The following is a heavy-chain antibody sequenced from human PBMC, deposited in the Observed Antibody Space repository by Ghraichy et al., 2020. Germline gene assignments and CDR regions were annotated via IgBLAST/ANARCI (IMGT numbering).Heavy chain of an antibody. J-gene: IGHJ4*02. D-gene: IGHD6-19*01. CDR2: LSYDGSDP. V-gene: IGHV3-30*18. CDR1: GFPFRSFG. CDR3: TKDGPVADFDR. Sequence: GGSLRLSCATSGFPFRSFGVHWVRPAPGKGLEWVALLSYDGSDPFYADSVKGRFTISRDTSKNTLYLQMNSLRTEDTAVYYCTKDGPVADFDRWGQVTLVTVSS.